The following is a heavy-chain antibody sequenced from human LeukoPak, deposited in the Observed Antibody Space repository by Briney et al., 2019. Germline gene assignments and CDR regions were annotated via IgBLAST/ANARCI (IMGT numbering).Heavy chain of an antibody. Sequence: PSETLSLTCTVSGGSISSSGYYWGWIRQPPGKGLEWIGTIYYSGSTHYNPSLKSRVTISVDTSKNQFSLKLSSVTAADTAVYYCATSPQYGGYLGQGTLVTVSS. CDR2: IYYSGST. CDR3: ATSPQYGGY. CDR1: GGSISSSGYY. V-gene: IGHV4-39*01. J-gene: IGHJ4*02. D-gene: IGHD4-23*01.